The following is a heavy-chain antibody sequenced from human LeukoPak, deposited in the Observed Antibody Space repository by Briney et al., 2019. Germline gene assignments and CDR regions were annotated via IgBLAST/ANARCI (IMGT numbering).Heavy chain of an antibody. Sequence: SSETLSLTCTVSGGSISSYYWSWIRQPPGKGLEWIGYIYYSGSTKYNPSLKSRVAILVDTSKNQFSLKLSSVTAADTAVYYCARVDYVWGSYRLFDYWGQGTLVTVSS. CDR3: ARVDYVWGSYRLFDY. CDR2: IYYSGST. V-gene: IGHV4-59*08. CDR1: GGSISSYY. D-gene: IGHD3-16*02. J-gene: IGHJ4*02.